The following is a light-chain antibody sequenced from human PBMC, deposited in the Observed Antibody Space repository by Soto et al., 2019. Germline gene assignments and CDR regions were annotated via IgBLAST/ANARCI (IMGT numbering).Light chain of an antibody. V-gene: IGKV1-13*02. CDR3: QQFNSYPLT. CDR2: DAS. J-gene: IGKJ4*01. Sequence: AIQLTQSPSSLSASVGDRVTITCRASQGINSALAWYQQRPGKAPKLLINDASSLESGVPSRFSGSGSGTXXXXXXXSLXXEXXXXXXCQQFNSYPLTFGGGTKVEVK. CDR1: QGINSA.